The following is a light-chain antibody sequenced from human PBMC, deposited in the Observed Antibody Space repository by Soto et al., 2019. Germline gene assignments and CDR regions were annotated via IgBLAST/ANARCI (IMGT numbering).Light chain of an antibody. CDR3: HQYNNWLALT. CDR2: KAS. J-gene: IGKJ4*01. V-gene: IGKV1-5*03. CDR1: QTISSW. Sequence: DIPMTRSPSTLSASVGDRVTITCRASQTISSWLAWYQQKPGKAPKLLIYKASTLKSGVPSRFSGSGSGTEFTLTISSLQSEDSAVYYCHQYNNWLALTFGGGTKVDIK.